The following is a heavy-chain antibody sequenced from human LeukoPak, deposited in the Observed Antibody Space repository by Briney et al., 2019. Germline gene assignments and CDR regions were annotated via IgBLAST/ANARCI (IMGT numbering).Heavy chain of an antibody. CDR1: GGSISSGDYY. CDR3: AGDKALRYCSGGSCYANYYYYGMDV. V-gene: IGHV4-30-4*01. CDR2: IYYSGST. D-gene: IGHD2-15*01. Sequence: PSETLSLTCTVSGGSISSGDYYWSWIRQPPGKGLEWIGYIYYSGSTYYNPSLKSRVTISVDTSKNQFSLKLSSVTAADTAVYYCAGDKALRYCSGGSCYANYYYYGMDVWGQGTTVTVSS. J-gene: IGHJ6*02.